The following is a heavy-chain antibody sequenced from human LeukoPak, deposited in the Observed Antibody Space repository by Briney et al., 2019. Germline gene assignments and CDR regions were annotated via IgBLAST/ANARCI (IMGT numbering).Heavy chain of an antibody. CDR3: ARDSMTTVTTSESKGKMYYHYYYMDV. J-gene: IGHJ6*03. V-gene: IGHV3-21*01. CDR2: ISSSSSYI. Sequence: NPGGSLRLSCAASGFTFSSYSMNWVRQAPGKGLEWVSSISSSSSYIYYADSVKGRFTISRDNAKNSLYLQMNSLRAEDTAVYYCARDSMTTVTTSESKGKMYYHYYYMDVWGKGTTVTISS. CDR1: GFTFSSYS. D-gene: IGHD4-17*01.